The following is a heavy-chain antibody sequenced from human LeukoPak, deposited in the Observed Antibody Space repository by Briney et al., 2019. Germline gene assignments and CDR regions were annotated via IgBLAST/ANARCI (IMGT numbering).Heavy chain of an antibody. V-gene: IGHV4-59*08. CDR3: ARQFYVWGSYPSYYFDY. J-gene: IGHJ4*02. CDR2: IYYSGST. Sequence: SETLSLTCTVSGDSISSYYWSWIRQPPGKGLEWIGYIYYSGSTNYNPSLKSRVTISVDTSKNQFSLKLSSVTAADTAVYYCARQFYVWGSYPSYYFDYWGQGTLVTVSS. D-gene: IGHD3-16*02. CDR1: GDSISSYY.